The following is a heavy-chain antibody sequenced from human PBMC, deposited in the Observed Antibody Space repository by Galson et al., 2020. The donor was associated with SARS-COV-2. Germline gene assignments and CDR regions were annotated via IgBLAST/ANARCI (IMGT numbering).Heavy chain of an antibody. J-gene: IGHJ4*02. CDR2: ISAGGVST. CDR3: AKATTAGDCSRTTCYAAGFDC. V-gene: IGHV3-23*01. CDR1: GFTFSTYA. D-gene: IGHD2-2*01. Sequence: GGSLRLSCAASGFTFSTYAMSWVRQAPGKGLEWVSVISAGGVSTLYADSVNGRFAISRDNFKNTLYLEMNSLDADDTATYYGAKATTAGDCSRTTCYAAGFDCWGQGTLVTVSS.